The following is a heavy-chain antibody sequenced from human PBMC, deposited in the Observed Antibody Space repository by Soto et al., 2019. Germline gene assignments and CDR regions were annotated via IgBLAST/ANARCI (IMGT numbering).Heavy chain of an antibody. J-gene: IGHJ4*02. CDR3: ARSGNEGAIDY. CDR1: GDSVSSKSAA. D-gene: IGHD1-26*01. CDR2: TYYRSKWYN. V-gene: IGHV6-1*01. Sequence: SQTLSLTCAISGDSVSSKSAAWNWIRHSPSRGLEWLGRTYYRSKWYNEYAVSVKSRIIINPDTSKNQFSLQLNSVTPEDTAVYYCARSGNEGAIDYWGQGIPVTVS.